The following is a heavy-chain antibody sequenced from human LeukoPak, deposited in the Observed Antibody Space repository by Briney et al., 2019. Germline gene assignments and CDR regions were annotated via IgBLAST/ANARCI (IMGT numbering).Heavy chain of an antibody. V-gene: IGHV3-23*01. D-gene: IGHD5-18*01. Sequence: PGGSLRLSCAASGFTFSSYAMSWVRQAPGKGLEWVSAISGSGGSTYYADSVKGRFTIPRDNSKNTLYLQMNSLRAEGTAVYYCAKDLTAMVKIDAFDIWGQGTMVTVSS. CDR2: ISGSGGST. CDR3: AKDLTAMVKIDAFDI. CDR1: GFTFSSYA. J-gene: IGHJ3*02.